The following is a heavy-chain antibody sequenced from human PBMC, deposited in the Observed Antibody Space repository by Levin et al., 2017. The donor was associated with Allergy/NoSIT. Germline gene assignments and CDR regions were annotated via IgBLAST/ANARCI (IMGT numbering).Heavy chain of an antibody. CDR3: ASLDTTKIKVADY. Sequence: GGSLRLSCAASGFTFSSHWMSWVRQAPGKGLEWVANVNQDGRDTYYVDSVKGRFTISRDNAKNSLYMQMNSLRAEDTAVYYCASLDTTKIKVADYWGQGTLVTVSS. CDR2: VNQDGRDT. V-gene: IGHV3-7*02. J-gene: IGHJ4*02. CDR1: GFTFSSHW. D-gene: IGHD5-18*01.